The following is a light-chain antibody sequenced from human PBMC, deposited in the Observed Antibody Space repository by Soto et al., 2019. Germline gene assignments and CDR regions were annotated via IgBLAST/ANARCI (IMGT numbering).Light chain of an antibody. Sequence: QSVLTQPASVSGSPGQSITISCTRTSSDIDAYNYVSWYQQHPGKAPKLMIYDVSNRPSGISNRFYGSKSGNTASLTISGLKAEDEADYYCGSYTTSSAYVFGNGKKLTV. CDR3: GSYTTSSAYV. J-gene: IGLJ1*01. CDR1: SSDIDAYNY. V-gene: IGLV2-14*01. CDR2: DVS.